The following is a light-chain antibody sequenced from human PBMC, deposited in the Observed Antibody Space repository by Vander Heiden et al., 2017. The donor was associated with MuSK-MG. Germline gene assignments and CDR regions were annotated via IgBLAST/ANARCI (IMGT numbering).Light chain of an antibody. J-gene: IGKJ3*01. V-gene: IGKV1-39*01. Sequence: DIQMTQSPSSLSASVGDRVTITCRASQSISSYLNWYQQKPGKAPRLLIYAASSLQSGVPSRFSGSGSGTDFTLTISSRQPEDFATYYCQQSDSTFLATFGHGTKVDIK. CDR2: AAS. CDR3: QQSDSTFLAT. CDR1: QSISSY.